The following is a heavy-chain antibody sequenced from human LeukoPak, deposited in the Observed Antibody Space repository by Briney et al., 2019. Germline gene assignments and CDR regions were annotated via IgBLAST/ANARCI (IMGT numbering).Heavy chain of an antibody. D-gene: IGHD3/OR15-3a*01. CDR3: ARDPARDWFNWYFDL. J-gene: IGHJ2*01. CDR2: ISSSGSTI. Sequence: GGSLRLSCAASGFTFSDYYMSWIRQAPGKGLKWVSYISSSGSTIYYADSVKGRFTVSRDNAKNSLHLQMNSLRAEDTAVYYCARDPARDWFNWYFDLWGRGTLVTVSS. V-gene: IGHV3-11*04. CDR1: GFTFSDYY.